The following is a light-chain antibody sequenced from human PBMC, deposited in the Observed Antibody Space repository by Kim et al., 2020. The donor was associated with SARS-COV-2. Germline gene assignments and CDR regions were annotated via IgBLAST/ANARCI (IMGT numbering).Light chain of an antibody. CDR3: SSYAGSNTVV. V-gene: IGLV2-8*01. J-gene: IGLJ2*01. CDR1: SSDVGGYNF. CDR2: EVN. Sequence: GQSVTISCTGTSSDVGGYNFVSWYQQHPGKAPRLMIYEVNHRPSGVPDRFSGSKSGNTASLTVSGLQADDEAHYYCSSYAGSNTVVFGGGTKLTVL.